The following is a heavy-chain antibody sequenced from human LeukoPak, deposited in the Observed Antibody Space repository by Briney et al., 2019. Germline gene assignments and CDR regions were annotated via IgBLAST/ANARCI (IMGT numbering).Heavy chain of an antibody. V-gene: IGHV1-2*02. CDR1: GYTFNGYY. CDR2: ISPNSGGT. CDR3: ARDRGIAVAAGTSEY. D-gene: IGHD6-19*01. Sequence: ASVKVSCKASGYTFNGYYMHWVRQAPGQGLEWMGWISPNSGGTKYAQKFQGRVTMTRDKSINTAYMELSRLRSDDTAVYYCARDRGIAVAAGTSEYWGQGTLVTVSS. J-gene: IGHJ4*02.